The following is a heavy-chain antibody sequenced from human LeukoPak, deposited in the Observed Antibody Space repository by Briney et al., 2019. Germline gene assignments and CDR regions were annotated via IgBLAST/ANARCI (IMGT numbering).Heavy chain of an antibody. CDR3: ANRGNPSVGHHYLDV. CDR1: GFTFSSYD. D-gene: IGHD4-23*01. Sequence: AGRSLRLSCASSGFTFSSYDMSWVSQARGKGLEWGSFFTLSGATTFYADSVMGRFTISRDNSKNTLYLQMNSLSAEDTAVYYSANRGNPSVGHHYLDVWGEGTPVRVSS. V-gene: IGHV3-23*01. CDR2: FTLSGATT. J-gene: IGHJ6*03.